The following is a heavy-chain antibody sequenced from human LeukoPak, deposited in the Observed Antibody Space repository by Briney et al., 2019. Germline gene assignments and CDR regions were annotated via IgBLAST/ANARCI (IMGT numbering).Heavy chain of an antibody. CDR1: GFTFSNAW. CDR2: IKSKTDGGTT. D-gene: IGHD2-2*01. Sequence: PGGSLRLSCAASGFTFSNAWMSWVRQAPGKGLEWVGRIKSKTDGGTTDYAAPVNVRCTISRADSKKTLCLQMNSLKTEDTAVYYCTTDGIVVVPAAMGYFDYWGQGTLVTVSS. J-gene: IGHJ4*02. V-gene: IGHV3-15*01. CDR3: TTDGIVVVPAAMGYFDY.